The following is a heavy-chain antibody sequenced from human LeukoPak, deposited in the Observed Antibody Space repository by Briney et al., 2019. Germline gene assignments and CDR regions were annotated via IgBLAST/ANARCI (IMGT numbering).Heavy chain of an antibody. D-gene: IGHD4-17*01. Sequence: GGSLRLSCTASGFTFSSYGMHWVRQAPGKGLEWVAVISYDGSNKYYADSVKGRFTISRDNSKNTLYLQMNSLRAEDTAVYYCAKAITVSYYYYYMDVWGKGTTVTVSS. CDR2: ISYDGSNK. J-gene: IGHJ6*03. CDR1: GFTFSSYG. V-gene: IGHV3-30*18. CDR3: AKAITVSYYYYYMDV.